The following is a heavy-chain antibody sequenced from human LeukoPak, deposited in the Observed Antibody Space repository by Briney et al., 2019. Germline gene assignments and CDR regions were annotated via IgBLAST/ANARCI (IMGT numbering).Heavy chain of an antibody. CDR3: ARGPGSKSYYHYMDI. CDR2: VYESGST. J-gene: IGHJ6*03. V-gene: IGHV4-59*01. D-gene: IGHD6-13*01. Sequence: SETLSLTCTVSGGFSRNNYWSWIRQPPGKGLEWIGYVYESGSTNYNPSLKSRVTISADTSKNQFSLKLSFVTAADTAVYYCARGPGSKSYYHYMDIWGKGTTVTVSS. CDR1: GGFSRNNY.